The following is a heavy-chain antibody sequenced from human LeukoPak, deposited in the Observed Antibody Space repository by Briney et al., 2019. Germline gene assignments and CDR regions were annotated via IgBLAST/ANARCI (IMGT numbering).Heavy chain of an antibody. J-gene: IGHJ3*02. CDR1: GGSFSGYY. CDR2: INHSGST. D-gene: IGHD1-26*01. CDR3: ARGYSGSYRVVGNAFDI. V-gene: IGHV4-34*01. Sequence: SETLSLTCAVYGGSFSGYYWSWIRQPPGKGLEWIGEINHSGSTNYNPSLKSRVTISVDTSKNQFSLKLSFVTAADTAVYYCARGYSGSYRVVGNAFDIWGQGTMVTVSS.